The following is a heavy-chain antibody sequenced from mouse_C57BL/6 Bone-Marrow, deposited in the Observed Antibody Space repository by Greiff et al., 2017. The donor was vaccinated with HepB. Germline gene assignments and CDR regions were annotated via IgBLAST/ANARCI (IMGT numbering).Heavy chain of an antibody. D-gene: IGHD1-1*01. J-gene: IGHJ3*01. Sequence: VQLQQSGPELVKPGASVKISCKASGYAFSSSWMNWVKQRPGKGLEWIGRIYPGDGDTNYNGKFKGKATLTADKSSSTAYMQLSSLTSEDSAVYFCARYGSRNAWFAYWGQGTLVTVSA. CDR3: ARYGSRNAWFAY. V-gene: IGHV1-82*01. CDR1: GYAFSSSW. CDR2: IYPGDGDT.